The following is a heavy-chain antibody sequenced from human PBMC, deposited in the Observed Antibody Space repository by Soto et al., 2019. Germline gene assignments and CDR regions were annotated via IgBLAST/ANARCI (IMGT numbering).Heavy chain of an antibody. CDR3: ATVRRLDGYFYYGLDD. J-gene: IGHJ6*02. V-gene: IGHV1-18*01. CDR1: GYTFTSYG. Sequence: ASVKVSCKASGYTFTSYGISWVRQAPGQGLEWMGWISAYNGNTNYAQKLQGRVTMTTDTSTSTAYMELRGLRSDDTAVYYCATVRRLDGYFYYGLDDWGQGTTVTVSS. CDR2: ISAYNGNT. D-gene: IGHD6-25*01.